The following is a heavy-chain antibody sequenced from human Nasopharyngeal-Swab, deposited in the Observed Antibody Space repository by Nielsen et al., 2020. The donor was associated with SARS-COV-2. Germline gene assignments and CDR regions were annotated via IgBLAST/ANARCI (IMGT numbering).Heavy chain of an antibody. CDR3: ARQVSSTVTTTYFDY. J-gene: IGHJ4*02. V-gene: IGHV5-51*01. CDR2: IYPGDSDT. D-gene: IGHD4-17*01. CDR1: ASSFTSYW. Sequence: GRSLRLSCKGSASSFTSYWLGWLRQMPGKGLGWMGIIYPGDSDTRSSPSFQGQVTIAADKSISTAYLQWSSPKASDTAMYYCARQVSSTVTTTYFDYWGQGTLVTVSS.